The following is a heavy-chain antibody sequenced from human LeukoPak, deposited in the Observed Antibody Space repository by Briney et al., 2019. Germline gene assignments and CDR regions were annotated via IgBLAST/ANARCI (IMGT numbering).Heavy chain of an antibody. D-gene: IGHD5-18*01. J-gene: IGHJ4*02. CDR1: GYSISSGYY. V-gene: IGHV4-38-2*02. CDR2: IYYGGNT. CDR3: ARRGYSYGENDY. Sequence: PSETLSLTCTVSGYSISSGYYWGWIRQPPGKGLEWIGSIYYGGNTYYNPSLESRVTLSIDTSKNQFSLELRSVTAADTAIYYCARRGYSYGENDYWGQGTLVTVSS.